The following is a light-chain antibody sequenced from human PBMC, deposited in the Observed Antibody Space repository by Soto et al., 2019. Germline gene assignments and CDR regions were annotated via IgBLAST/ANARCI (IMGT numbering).Light chain of an antibody. J-gene: IGKJ4*01. Sequence: EIVMTQSPATLSVSPGERATLSCRASQSVRSNLAWYQQKPGQAPSLLIYGASTRAIGIPARFSGSGSGTDFTLTISSLQPEDFATYYCQQTFKTPLTFGGGTKVAI. CDR2: GAS. CDR3: QQTFKTPLT. V-gene: IGKV3-15*01. CDR1: QSVRSN.